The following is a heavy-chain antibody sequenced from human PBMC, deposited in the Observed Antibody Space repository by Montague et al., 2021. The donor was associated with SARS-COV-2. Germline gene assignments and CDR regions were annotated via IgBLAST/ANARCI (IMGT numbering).Heavy chain of an antibody. J-gene: IGHJ4*02. CDR3: AGLRATGTGRGYSDC. CDR2: MNPSGST. Sequence: SETLSLTCAVYGGSFSGYYWSWIRQPPGKGLEWVGEMNPSGSTNYNPSLKSRVTISIDTSKNLFSLKLSSVTAADTAVYHCAGLRATGTGRGYSDCWGQGTLVTVSS. V-gene: IGHV4-34*01. CDR1: GGSFSGYY. D-gene: IGHD3-10*01.